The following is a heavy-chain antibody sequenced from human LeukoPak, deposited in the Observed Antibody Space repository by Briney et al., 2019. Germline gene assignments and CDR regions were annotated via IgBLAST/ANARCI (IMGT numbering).Heavy chain of an antibody. CDR3: ARGPPQYLYNWFDP. CDR2: ISVYNGKT. D-gene: IGHD2-2*02. CDR1: GYTFTSYG. V-gene: IGHV1-18*01. J-gene: IGHJ5*02. Sequence: ASVKVSCKASGYTFTSYGIIWVRQAPGQGLEWMGWISVYNGKTNYAQKFQGRVTMTRNTSISTAYMELSSLRSEDTAVYYCARGPPQYLYNWFDPWGQGTLVTVSS.